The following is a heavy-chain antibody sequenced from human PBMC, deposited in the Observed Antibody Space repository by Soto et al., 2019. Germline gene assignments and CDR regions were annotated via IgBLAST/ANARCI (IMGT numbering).Heavy chain of an antibody. CDR3: ARDGTLYDSSAYYCVY. V-gene: IGHV1-69*13. Sequence: SVKVSCKASGGTFSRYAISWLRQAPGQGLEWMGGIIPVFGKANYAQKFQGRVTITADESTTTGYMELRSLTSEDTAVYYCARDGTLYDSSAYYCVYWGQGTLVTVSS. J-gene: IGHJ4*02. D-gene: IGHD3-22*01. CDR2: IIPVFGKA. CDR1: GGTFSRYA.